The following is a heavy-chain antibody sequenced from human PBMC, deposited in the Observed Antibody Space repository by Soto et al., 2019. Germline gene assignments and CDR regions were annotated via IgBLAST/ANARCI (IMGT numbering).Heavy chain of an antibody. Sequence: GGSLRLSCAASGFTFSSYGMHWVRQAPGKGLEWVAVIWYDGSNKYYADSVKGRFTISRDNSKNTLYLQMNSLRAEDTAVYYCARDSAEYYDFWSGQKYYYYMDVWGKGTTVTVSS. J-gene: IGHJ6*03. V-gene: IGHV3-33*01. D-gene: IGHD3-3*01. CDR1: GFTFSSYG. CDR2: IWYDGSNK. CDR3: ARDSAEYYDFWSGQKYYYYMDV.